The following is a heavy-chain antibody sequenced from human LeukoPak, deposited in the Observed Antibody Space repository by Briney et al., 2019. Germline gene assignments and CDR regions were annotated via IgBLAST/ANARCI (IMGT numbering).Heavy chain of an antibody. J-gene: IGHJ5*02. CDR3: ARAFSSTRPWFDP. CDR1: GGTFSSYA. CDR2: IIPIFGTA. D-gene: IGHD2-2*01. Sequence: SVKVSCKASGGTFSSYAISWVRQAPGQGLEWMGGIIPIFGTANYAQKFQGRVTITADESTSTAYMELSSLRSEDTAVYYCARAFSSTRPWFDPWGQGTLVTVSS. V-gene: IGHV1-69*13.